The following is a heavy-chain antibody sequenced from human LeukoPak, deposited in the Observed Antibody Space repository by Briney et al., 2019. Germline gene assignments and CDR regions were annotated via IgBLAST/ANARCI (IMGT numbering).Heavy chain of an antibody. CDR2: INHSGST. CDR3: ARKRDAFDI. CDR1: GGSFSGYY. J-gene: IGHJ3*02. V-gene: IGHV4-34*01. Sequence: SETLSLTCAVYGGSFSGYYWSWIRQPPGKGLEWIGEINHSGSTNYNPSLKSRVTISVDTSKNQFSLKLSSVTAADTAVYYCARKRDAFDIWGQGTMVTVSS.